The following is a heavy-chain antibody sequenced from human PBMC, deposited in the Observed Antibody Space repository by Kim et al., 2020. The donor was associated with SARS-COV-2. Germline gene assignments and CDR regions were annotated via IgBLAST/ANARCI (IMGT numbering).Heavy chain of an antibody. Sequence: SVKVSCKASGGTFSSYAISWVRQAPGQGLEWMGGIIPIFGTANYAQKFQGRVTITADESTSTAYMELSSLRSEDTAVYYCAREGYCSGGSCYLNWFDPWGQGTLVTVSS. CDR1: GGTFSSYA. CDR3: AREGYCSGGSCYLNWFDP. CDR2: IIPIFGTA. V-gene: IGHV1-69*13. J-gene: IGHJ5*02. D-gene: IGHD2-15*01.